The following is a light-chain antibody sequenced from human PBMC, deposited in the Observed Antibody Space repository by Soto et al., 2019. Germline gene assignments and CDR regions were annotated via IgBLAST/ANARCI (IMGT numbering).Light chain of an antibody. V-gene: IGKV3-20*01. CDR2: GAS. Sequence: EIVLTQSPGTLSLSPGERATLSCRASQSVSSSYLAWYQQKPGQSPRLLIYGASSRATGIPDRFSGSESGTDFTLTLSRLEPEDFAVYYCQQYGSSPLTLGQGTKVEIK. J-gene: IGKJ1*01. CDR1: QSVSSSY. CDR3: QQYGSSPLT.